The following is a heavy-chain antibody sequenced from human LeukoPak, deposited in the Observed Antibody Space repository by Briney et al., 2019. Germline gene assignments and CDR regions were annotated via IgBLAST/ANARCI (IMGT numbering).Heavy chain of an antibody. CDR3: AKAYDSSIYYYYYMDV. D-gene: IGHD3-22*01. J-gene: IGHJ6*03. CDR2: ISGSGGST. V-gene: IGHV3-23*01. CDR1: GFTFSSYA. Sequence: PGGSLRLSCAASGFTFSSYAMSWVRQAPGKGLEWVSAISGSGGSTYYADSVKGRFIISRDNSKNTLYLQMNSLRAEDTAVYYCAKAYDSSIYYYYYMDVWGKGTTVTVSS.